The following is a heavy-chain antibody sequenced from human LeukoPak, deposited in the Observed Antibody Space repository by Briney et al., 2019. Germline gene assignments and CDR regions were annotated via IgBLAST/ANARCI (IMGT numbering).Heavy chain of an antibody. J-gene: IGHJ4*02. CDR2: IYYTGNT. D-gene: IGHD2-21*02. V-gene: IGHV4-59*01. CDR1: GGSITTYY. CDR3: ASGSVVTALDQ. Sequence: SETLSLTCAVSGGSITTYYWTWIRQPPGQALEWIGYIYYTGNTKYNPSLESRVTMSIDTSKNEFSLEIYSVNAADTAVYFCASGSVVTALDQWGQGTLVTVSS.